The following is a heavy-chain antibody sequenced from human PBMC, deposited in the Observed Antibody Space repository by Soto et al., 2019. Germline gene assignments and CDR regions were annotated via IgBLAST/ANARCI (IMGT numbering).Heavy chain of an antibody. CDR2: INAGNGNT. V-gene: IGHV1-3*01. D-gene: IGHD6-19*01. CDR3: ARAPPYSSGWYVTSRRYYFDY. Sequence: ASVKVSCKASGYTFTSYAMHWVRQAPGQRLGWMGWINAGNGNTKYSQKFQGRVTITRDTSASTAYMELSSLRSEDTAVYYCARAPPYSSGWYVTSRRYYFDYWGQGTLVTVSS. J-gene: IGHJ4*02. CDR1: GYTFTSYA.